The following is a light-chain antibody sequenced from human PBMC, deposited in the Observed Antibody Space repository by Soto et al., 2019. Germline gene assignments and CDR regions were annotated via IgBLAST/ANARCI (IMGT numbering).Light chain of an antibody. V-gene: IGKV3-20*01. CDR1: QNVDSNY. CDR3: QQYNNWPKT. CDR2: ETS. J-gene: IGKJ1*01. Sequence: EIVLTQSPGTLSLSPGERATLSCRASQNVDSNYLAWYQQKPGQAPRLLIYETSSRATGIPDRFSGSGSQTDFTLTISSLQSEDFAVYYCQQYNNWPKTFGQGTKVDIK.